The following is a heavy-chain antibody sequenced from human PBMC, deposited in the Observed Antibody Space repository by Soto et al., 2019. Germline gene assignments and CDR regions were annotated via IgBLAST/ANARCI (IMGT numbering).Heavy chain of an antibody. CDR1: VFTVSSYG. D-gene: IGHD3-22*01. Sequence: GGSLILSCAASVFTVSSYGMHWVRQAPGKGLEWVSVIYSGGSTYYADSVKGRFTISRDNSKNTLYLQMNSLRAEDTAVYYCARRSRLLGGRGTLVTVSS. V-gene: IGHV3-53*01. J-gene: IGHJ4*02. CDR2: IYSGGST. CDR3: ARRSRLL.